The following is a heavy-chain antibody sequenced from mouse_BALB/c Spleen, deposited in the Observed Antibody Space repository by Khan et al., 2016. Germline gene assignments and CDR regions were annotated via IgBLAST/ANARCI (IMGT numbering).Heavy chain of an antibody. V-gene: IGHV4-1*02. D-gene: IGHD1-1*01. CDR2: INPDSSTI. CDR1: GFDFSRYW. J-gene: IGHJ2*01. Sequence: EVKLLESGGGLVQPGGSLKLSCAASGFDFSRYWMSWVRQAPGKGLEWIGEINPDSSTINYTPSLKDKFIISRDNAKNTLYLQLSKVRSEDTALYYCTRLYYYGLSDYWGQGTTLTVSS. CDR3: TRLYYYGLSDY.